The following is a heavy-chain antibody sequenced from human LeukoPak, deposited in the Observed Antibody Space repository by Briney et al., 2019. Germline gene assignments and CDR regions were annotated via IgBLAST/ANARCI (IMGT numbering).Heavy chain of an antibody. V-gene: IGHV1-2*02. CDR2: INPNSGGT. J-gene: IGHJ3*02. CDR3: AKDLVLRYFDWFDYAFDI. CDR1: GYTFTGYY. D-gene: IGHD3-9*01. Sequence: GASVKVSCKASGYTFTGYYMHWVRQAPGQGLEWMGWINPNSGGTNYAQRFQGRVTMTRDTSISTAYMELSRLRSDDTAVYYCAKDLVLRYFDWFDYAFDIWGQGTMVTVSS.